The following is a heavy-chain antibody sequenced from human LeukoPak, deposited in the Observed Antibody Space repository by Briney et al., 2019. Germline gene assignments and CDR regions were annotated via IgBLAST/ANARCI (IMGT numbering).Heavy chain of an antibody. V-gene: IGHV3-30*04. CDR3: ARDAGATTDYYYGMDV. D-gene: IGHD1-26*01. CDR2: ISYDGSNK. CDR1: GFTFSSYA. J-gene: IGHJ6*02. Sequence: PGRSLRLSCAASGFTFSSYAMHWVRQAPGKGLEWVAVISYDGSNKYYADSVKGRFTISRDNAKNSLYLQMNSLRAEDTAVYYCARDAGATTDYYYGMDVWGQGTTVTVSS.